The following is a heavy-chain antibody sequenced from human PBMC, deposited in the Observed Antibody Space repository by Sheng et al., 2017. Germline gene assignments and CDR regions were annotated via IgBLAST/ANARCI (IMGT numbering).Heavy chain of an antibody. CDR1: GFTFSSYA. CDR3: AKEYLGYCSSTSCYGWFDP. V-gene: IGHV3-23*01. D-gene: IGHD2-2*01. J-gene: IGHJ5*02. CDR2: ISGSGGST. Sequence: EVQLLESGGGLVQPGGSLRLSCAASGFTFSSYAMSWVRQAPGKGLEWVSAISGSGGSTYYADSVKGRFTISRDNSKNTLYLQMNSLRAEDTAVYYCAKEYLGYCSSTSCYGWFDPLGQGTLVTVSS.